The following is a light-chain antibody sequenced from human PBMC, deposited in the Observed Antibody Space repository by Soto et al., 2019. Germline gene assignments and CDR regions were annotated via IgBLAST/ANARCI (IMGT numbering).Light chain of an antibody. CDR3: QQYYRTPLT. J-gene: IGKJ4*01. CDR1: QSVLYSSDNKNY. CDR2: WAS. V-gene: IGKV4-1*01. Sequence: DIVMTQSPDSLAVSLGERATINCKSSQSVLYSSDNKNYLAWYQQKPGQRPKLLIYWASTRESGVPDRFSGSGSGTDFTLTISSLQAEDVAVYYCQQYYRTPLTFGGGTKVEIK.